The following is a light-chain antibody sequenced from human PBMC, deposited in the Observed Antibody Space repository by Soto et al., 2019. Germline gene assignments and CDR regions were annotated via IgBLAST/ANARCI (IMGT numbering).Light chain of an antibody. CDR3: QQYNNWPRT. CDR2: GTS. J-gene: IGKJ1*01. V-gene: IGKV3-15*01. CDR1: QSVRSN. Sequence: IGMTRSPGALCVSPGEKATPSCRASQSVRSNLAWYQHKRGQPPRLLIYGTSTRATGVPARFSGSGSGTEFTLTITSLQSEDFVVYYCQQYNNWPRTFGQGTKVDIK.